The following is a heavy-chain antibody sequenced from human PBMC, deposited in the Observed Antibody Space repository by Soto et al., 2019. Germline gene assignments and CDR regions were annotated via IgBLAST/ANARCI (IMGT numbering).Heavy chain of an antibody. CDR1: GGSISSSSYY. J-gene: IGHJ4*02. Sequence: PETLSLTCTVSGGSISSSSYYWGWIRQPPGKGLEWIGSIYYSGSTYYNPSLKSRVTISVDTSKNQFSLKLSYVTAADKAVYYCARQRSGGSCYSEPDYWGQGTLVTVSS. CDR2: IYYSGST. CDR3: ARQRSGGSCYSEPDY. D-gene: IGHD2-15*01. V-gene: IGHV4-39*01.